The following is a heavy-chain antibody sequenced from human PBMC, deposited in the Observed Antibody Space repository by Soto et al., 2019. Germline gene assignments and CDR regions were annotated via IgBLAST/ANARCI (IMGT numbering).Heavy chain of an antibody. Sequence: QVQMVESGGGVVQPGGSLRLYCAASGFTVSRHGMHWVRQAPGKGLEWVAVIWYDGSNRYYADSVKGRFTISKDNSKNTLDLEMNPLRPEDTAIYYCAAATTWNFHFPYWGQGTQVTVSS. CDR3: AAATTWNFHFPY. D-gene: IGHD1-7*01. V-gene: IGHV3-33*01. J-gene: IGHJ4*02. CDR1: GFTVSRHG. CDR2: IWYDGSNR.